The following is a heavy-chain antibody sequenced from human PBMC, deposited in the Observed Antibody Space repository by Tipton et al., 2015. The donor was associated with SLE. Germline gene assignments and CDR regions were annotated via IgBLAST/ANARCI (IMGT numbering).Heavy chain of an antibody. CDR1: GDSVSNYNYY. D-gene: IGHD6-13*01. Sequence: LRLSCTVSGDSVSNYNYYWSWIRQSAGKELEWLGHIYSSGPTNYNPSLKSRLTISLDTSKNHFSLTLNPVTAADTAVYYCARGERSSMPDSWGQGSLVTVSS. V-gene: IGHV4-61*09. J-gene: IGHJ4*02. CDR3: ARGERSSMPDS. CDR2: IYSSGPT.